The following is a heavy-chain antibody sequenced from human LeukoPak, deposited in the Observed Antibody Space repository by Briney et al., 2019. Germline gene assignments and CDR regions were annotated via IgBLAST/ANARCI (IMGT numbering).Heavy chain of an antibody. CDR1: GGSISSSSYY. CDR2: IYYSGST. V-gene: IGHV4-39*01. D-gene: IGHD3-9*01. J-gene: IGHJ6*02. Sequence: SETLSLTCTVSGGSISSSSYYWGWIRQPPGKGLEWIGSIYYSGSTHYNPSLKSRVTISVDTSKNQFSLKLSSVTAADTAVYYCARPVLRYFDWLPNGMDVWGQGTTVTVSS. CDR3: ARPVLRYFDWLPNGMDV.